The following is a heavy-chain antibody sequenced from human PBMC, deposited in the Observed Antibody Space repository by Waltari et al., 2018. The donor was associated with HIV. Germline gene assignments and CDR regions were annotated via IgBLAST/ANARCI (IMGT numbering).Heavy chain of an antibody. Sequence: QVQLKQWGAGVLKPSETLSLTCAVYSESFSGNYWSWIRQPPGKGLEWIGEVNHSGSTNYNPSLKGRGTISIDTSKKQFSLRLTSVTAADTALYYCARMPILGYGSYAFDSWGQGTLVTVSS. V-gene: IGHV4-34*01. CDR3: ARMPILGYGSYAFDS. CDR2: VNHSGST. CDR1: SESFSGNY. J-gene: IGHJ4*02. D-gene: IGHD6-13*01.